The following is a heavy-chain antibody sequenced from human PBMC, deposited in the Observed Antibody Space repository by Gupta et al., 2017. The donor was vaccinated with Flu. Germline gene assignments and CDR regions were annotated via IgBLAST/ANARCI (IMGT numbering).Heavy chain of an antibody. V-gene: IGHV3-7*01. CDR2: IKQDGSEK. J-gene: IGHJ6*02. CDR3: ARDQGAFLEWLLSHYYGMDV. Sequence: LEWVANIKQDGSEKYYVDSVKGRFTISRDNAKNSLYLQMNSLRAEDTAVYYCARDQGAFLEWLLSHYYGMDVWGQGTTVTVSS. D-gene: IGHD3-3*01.